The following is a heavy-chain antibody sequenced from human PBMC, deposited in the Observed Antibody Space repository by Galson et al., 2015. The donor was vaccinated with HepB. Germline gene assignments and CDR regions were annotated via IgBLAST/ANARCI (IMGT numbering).Heavy chain of an antibody. V-gene: IGHV3-71*01. CDR1: GFTLSDFA. Sequence: SLRLSCAGSGFTLSDFAMTWFRQAPGKGLEWVGFIRSRGHGGTTEYATSVQGRFTISRDNSKNTLYLQMNSLRAEDTAVYYCAKDIYFRMDVWGQGTTVAVSS. J-gene: IGHJ6*02. CDR2: IRSRGHGGTT. CDR3: AKDIYFRMDV.